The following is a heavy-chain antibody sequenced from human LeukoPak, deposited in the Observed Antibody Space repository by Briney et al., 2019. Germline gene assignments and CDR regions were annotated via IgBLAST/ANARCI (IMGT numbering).Heavy chain of an antibody. CDR3: ARVRGKGYCSGGSCYRYYHGMDV. V-gene: IGHV4-34*01. CDR2: SNHSGST. Sequence: SETLALTCAVYGGSFSGYYWSWIRQPPGKGLEWIGESNHSGSTNYNPSLKSRVTISVDTSKNQFSLKLSSVTAADTAVYYCARVRGKGYCSGGSCYRYYHGMDVWGQGTTVTVS. D-gene: IGHD2-15*01. CDR1: GGSFSGYY. J-gene: IGHJ6*02.